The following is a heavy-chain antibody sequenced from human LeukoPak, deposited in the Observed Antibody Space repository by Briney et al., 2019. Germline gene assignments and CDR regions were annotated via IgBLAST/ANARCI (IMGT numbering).Heavy chain of an antibody. D-gene: IGHD6-13*01. CDR3: AGSSWPDRSPDAFDI. V-gene: IGHV3-23*01. J-gene: IGHJ3*02. Sequence: GGSLRLSCAASGFTFSSYAMSWVRQAPGKGLEWVSATSGSGGSTYYADSVKGRFTISRDNSKNTLYLQMNSLRAEDTAVYYCAGSSWPDRSPDAFDIWGQGTMVTVSS. CDR2: TSGSGGST. CDR1: GFTFSSYA.